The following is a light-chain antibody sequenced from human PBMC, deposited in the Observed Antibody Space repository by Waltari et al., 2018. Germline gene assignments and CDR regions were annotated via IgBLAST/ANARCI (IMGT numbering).Light chain of an antibody. CDR3: SSYTSTDVV. CDR2: DVS. V-gene: IGLV2-14*01. CDR1: SSAVGGYNY. J-gene: IGLJ2*01. Sequence: QSALTQPASVSGSPGQSITISCTGTSSAVGGYNYVPWYQQHPGKAPKLMIYDVSNRPSGVSNRFSGSKSGNTASLTISGLQAEDEADYYCSSYTSTDVVFGGGTKLTVL.